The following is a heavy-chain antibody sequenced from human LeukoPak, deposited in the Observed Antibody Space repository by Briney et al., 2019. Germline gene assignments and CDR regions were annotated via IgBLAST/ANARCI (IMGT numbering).Heavy chain of an antibody. CDR3: ARHYDSSGYWYYFDY. Sequence: SETLSLTCTVSGGSISNYYWSWIGQPPGKGLEWIGYIFYSGSTNYNPSLKSRLAISVDTSKNQFSLKLSSVTAADTAVYYCARHYDSSGYWYYFDYWGQGTLVTVSS. V-gene: IGHV4-59*08. CDR1: GGSISNYY. CDR2: IFYSGST. D-gene: IGHD3-22*01. J-gene: IGHJ4*02.